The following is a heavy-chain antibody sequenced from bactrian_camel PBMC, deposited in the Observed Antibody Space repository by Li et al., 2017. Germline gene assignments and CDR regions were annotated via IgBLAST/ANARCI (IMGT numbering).Heavy chain of an antibody. V-gene: IGHV3S40*01. CDR2: INSGGGTA. CDR1: GNIFSSYV. Sequence: QLVESGGGLVQPGGSLRLSCAASGNIFSSYVMNWVRQAPGKGLEWVSVINSGGGTAYYADSMKGRLTISRDNAKNTVFLQMNGLKTEDTAVYHCAAHNVDTSLFLFQFDFWGQGTQVTVS. CDR3: AAHNVDTSLFLFQFDF. J-gene: IGHJ4*01.